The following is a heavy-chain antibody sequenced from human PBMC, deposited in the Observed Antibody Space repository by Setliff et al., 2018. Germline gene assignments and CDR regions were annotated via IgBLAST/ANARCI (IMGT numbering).Heavy chain of an antibody. J-gene: IGHJ6*02. D-gene: IGHD4-4*01. CDR1: GYSISSGYY. CDR3: ARGWGSNDGYYYYGMDV. V-gene: IGHV4-38-2*02. Sequence: PSETLSLTCTVSGYSISSGYYWGWIRQPPGKGLEWIGEINHSGSTNYNPSLKSRVTISVDTPKNQFSLKLSSVTAADTAVYYCARGWGSNDGYYYYGMDVWGQGTTVTVSS. CDR2: INHSGST.